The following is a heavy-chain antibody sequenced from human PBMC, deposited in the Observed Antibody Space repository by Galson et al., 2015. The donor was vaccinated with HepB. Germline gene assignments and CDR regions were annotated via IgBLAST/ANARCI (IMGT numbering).Heavy chain of an antibody. CDR3: ARDPQAFYYDSSGYYY. CDR2: ISSSSSYI. J-gene: IGHJ4*02. D-gene: IGHD3-22*01. Sequence: SLRLSCAASGFTFSSYSMNWVRQAPGKGLEWVSSISSSSSYIYYADSVKGRFTISRDNAKNSLYLQMNSLRAEDTAVYYCARDPQAFYYDSSGYYYWGQGTLVTVSS. V-gene: IGHV3-21*01. CDR1: GFTFSSYS.